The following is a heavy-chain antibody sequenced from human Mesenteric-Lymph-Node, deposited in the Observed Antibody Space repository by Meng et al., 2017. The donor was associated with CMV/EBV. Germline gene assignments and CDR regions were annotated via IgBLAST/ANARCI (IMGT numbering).Heavy chain of an antibody. J-gene: IGHJ4*02. CDR1: GGCISSSNW. Sequence: GSGGCISSSNWGSWVRQPPRKGLEWIGEIYHSGSTNYNPYLKSRVTISVDKSKNQFSLKLSSVTAADTAVYYCAREDRGGSGSYDYWGQGTLVTVSS. CDR3: AREDRGGSGSYDY. D-gene: IGHD3-10*01. V-gene: IGHV4-4*02. CDR2: IYHSGST.